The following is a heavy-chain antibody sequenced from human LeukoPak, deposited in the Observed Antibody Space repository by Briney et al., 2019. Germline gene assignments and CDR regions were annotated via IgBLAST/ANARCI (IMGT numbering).Heavy chain of an antibody. V-gene: IGHV3-53*01. CDR3: ARPRDDNSGYYIS. CDR1: GFTVSSSF. D-gene: IGHD6-19*01. J-gene: IGHJ5*02. Sequence: GGSLRLSCAASGFTVSSSFMSWVRQAPGKGLEWVSLIYRGGTTYVADSVKGRFTVSRDISKNNLYLQMNSLRAEDTALYYCARPRDDNSGYYISWGQGSLVTVSS. CDR2: IYRGGTT.